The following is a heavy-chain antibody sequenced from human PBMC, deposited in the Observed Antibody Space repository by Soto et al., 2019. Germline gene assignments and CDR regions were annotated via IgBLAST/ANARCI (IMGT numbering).Heavy chain of an antibody. D-gene: IGHD2-8*01. CDR1: GFTFDDYA. CDR2: ISWNSGSI. Sequence: GGSLKLSCAASGFTFDDYAMHWVRQAPGKGLEWVSGISWNSGSIGYADSVKGRFTISRDNAKNSLYLQMNSLRAEDTALYYCAKGVLYGQEAFFDIWGQGTMVTVSS. CDR3: AKGVLYGQEAFFDI. J-gene: IGHJ3*02. V-gene: IGHV3-9*01.